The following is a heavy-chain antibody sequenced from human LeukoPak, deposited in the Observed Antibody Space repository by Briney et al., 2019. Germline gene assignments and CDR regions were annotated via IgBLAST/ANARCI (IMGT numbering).Heavy chain of an antibody. J-gene: IGHJ3*02. CDR1: GYIFTNYW. Sequence: GESLKISCQASGYIFTNYWIGWVRQMPGKGLEWMGIIYPGDSDSRYSPSFQGQVTISADKSISTAYLQWTSLKASDTAMYYCARPYCPSSSCYRVEAFDIWGQGTMVTVSS. V-gene: IGHV5-51*01. CDR2: IYPGDSDS. D-gene: IGHD2-2*02. CDR3: ARPYCPSSSCYRVEAFDI.